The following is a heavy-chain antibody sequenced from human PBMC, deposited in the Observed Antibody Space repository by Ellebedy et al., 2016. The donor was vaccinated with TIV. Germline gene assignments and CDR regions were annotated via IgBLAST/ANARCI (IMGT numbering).Heavy chain of an antibody. V-gene: IGHV3-30-3*01. CDR1: GFTFSSYA. D-gene: IGHD3-10*01. Sequence: PGGSLRLSCAASGFTFSSYALHWVRQAPGKGLERVAVLSSEGSNKYYADSVKGRFTISRDNSKNTLYLQMTSLRAEDTAVYYCASPPGVVALWGQGTLVTVSS. CDR2: LSSEGSNK. J-gene: IGHJ4*02. CDR3: ASPPGVVAL.